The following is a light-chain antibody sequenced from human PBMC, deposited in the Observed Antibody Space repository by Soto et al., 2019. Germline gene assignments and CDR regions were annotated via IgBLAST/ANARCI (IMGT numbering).Light chain of an antibody. CDR3: GTWDSSLSAWL. V-gene: IGLV1-51*02. CDR2: ENS. CDR1: SSNIGNNY. Sequence: QSALTQPPSVSAAPGQKVTISCSGSSSNIGNNYVSWYQQLPGTAPKLLIYENSKRPSGIPDRFSGSKSGTSATLGITGLQTGDEADYYCGTWDSSLSAWLFGGGTKLTVL. J-gene: IGLJ3*02.